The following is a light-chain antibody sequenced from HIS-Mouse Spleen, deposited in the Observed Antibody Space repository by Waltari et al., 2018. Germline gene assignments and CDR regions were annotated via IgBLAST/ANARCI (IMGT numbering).Light chain of an antibody. J-gene: IGLJ2*01. CDR3: QAWDSSTRVV. CDR1: QLGDKY. CDR2: QDS. Sequence: SYELTQPPSVSVSPGQTASITCSGDQLGDKYACWYQQKPGQSPLPVIYQDSKRPSGIPERFSGSNSGNTATLTISGTQAMDEADYYCQAWDSSTRVVFGGGTKLTVL. V-gene: IGLV3-1*01.